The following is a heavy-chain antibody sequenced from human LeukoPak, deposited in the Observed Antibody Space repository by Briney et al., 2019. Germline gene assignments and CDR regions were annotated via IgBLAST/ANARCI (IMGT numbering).Heavy chain of an antibody. D-gene: IGHD6-13*01. CDR1: GGSISSTSHY. J-gene: IGHJ5*02. V-gene: IGHV4-39*07. CDR3: ARAKAAAGSRLVWFDP. CDR2: IYYSGNT. Sequence: SETLSFTCTVSGGSISSTSHYWGWIRQPPGKGLEWIGNIYYSGNTNNNPSLKSRVTISLDTSKNQLSLRLSSVTAADTAVYYCARAKAAAGSRLVWFDPWGQGTLVTVSS.